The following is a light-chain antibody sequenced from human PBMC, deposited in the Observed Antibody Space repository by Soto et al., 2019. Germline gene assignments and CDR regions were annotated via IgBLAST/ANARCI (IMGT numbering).Light chain of an antibody. CDR3: QHCGSLVLT. CDR2: GAS. V-gene: IGKV3-20*01. CDR1: QSVSSSY. Sequence: EIVLTQSPGTLSLSPGERATLSCRASQSVSSSYLAWYQQKPGQAPRLLIYGASSRATGIPDRFSGSGSGTVFTLTISRLEPEDFAVYYRQHCGSLVLTFGGGTKVEIK. J-gene: IGKJ4*01.